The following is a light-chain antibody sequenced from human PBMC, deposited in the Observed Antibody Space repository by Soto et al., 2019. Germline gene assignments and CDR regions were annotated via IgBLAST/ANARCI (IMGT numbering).Light chain of an antibody. Sequence: SSELTQPPSVSVAPGKTARITCGGNNIGSKSVHWYQQKPGQAPVLVIYYDSDRPSGIPERFSGSNSGNTATLTISRVEAGDEADYYCQVWDSSNPVVFGGGTKLTVL. CDR3: QVWDSSNPVV. CDR1: NIGSKS. V-gene: IGLV3-21*04. CDR2: YDS. J-gene: IGLJ2*01.